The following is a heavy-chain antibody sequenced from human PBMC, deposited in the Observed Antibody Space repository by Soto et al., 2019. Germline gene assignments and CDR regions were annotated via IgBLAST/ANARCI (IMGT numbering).Heavy chain of an antibody. Sequence: QVQLVQSGPEVKKPEASVKVSCKASAYTFTSYGISWVRQAPGQGLEWMGWISGYNGQTNYAQKFRGRVTITTDTSTSIAYMELRSLRSDDTAMYYCARDGRKQLWVEGLNAMDVWGQGTTVTVSS. CDR3: ARDGRKQLWVEGLNAMDV. D-gene: IGHD5-18*01. J-gene: IGHJ6*02. CDR1: AYTFTSYG. V-gene: IGHV1-18*01. CDR2: ISGYNGQT.